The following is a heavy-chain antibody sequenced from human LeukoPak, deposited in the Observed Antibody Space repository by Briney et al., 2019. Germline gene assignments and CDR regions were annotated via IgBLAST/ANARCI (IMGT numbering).Heavy chain of an antibody. J-gene: IGHJ4*02. D-gene: IGHD3-3*01. Sequence: GGSLRLSCAASGFTFSSYWMSWVRQAPGKGLEWVANIKQDGSEKYYVDSVKGRFTISRDNAKNSLYLQMNSLRAEDTAVYYCARVQVDYDFWSGYYPTHSFDYWGQGTLVTVSS. CDR3: ARVQVDYDFWSGYYPTHSFDY. CDR2: IKQDGSEK. V-gene: IGHV3-7*01. CDR1: GFTFSSYW.